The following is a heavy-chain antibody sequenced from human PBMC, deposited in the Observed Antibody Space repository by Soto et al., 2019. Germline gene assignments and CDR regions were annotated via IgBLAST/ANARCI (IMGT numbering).Heavy chain of an antibody. CDR1: GYSFTSYW. CDR3: ARSYVLRFLEWLSQHNYYYYGMDV. Sequence: PGESLKISCKGSGYSFTSYWISWVRQMPGKGLEWMGRIDPSDSYTNYSPSFQGHVTISADKSISTAYLQWSSLKASDTAMYYCARSYVLRFLEWLSQHNYYYYGMDVWGQGTTVTVSS. D-gene: IGHD3-3*01. V-gene: IGHV5-10-1*01. J-gene: IGHJ6*02. CDR2: IDPSDSYT.